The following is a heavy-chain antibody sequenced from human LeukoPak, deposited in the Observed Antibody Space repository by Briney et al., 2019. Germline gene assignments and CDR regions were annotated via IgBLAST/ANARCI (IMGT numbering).Heavy chain of an antibody. Sequence: GGSLRLSCAASGFTFSTYWMHWVRQTPGEGLVWVSRINEHGSITDYADSVRDRFTISRDNAKNTLYLHMNSLRAEDTAMYYWARDVAGAGSHWGHSTLVTVSS. CDR3: ARDVAGAGSH. D-gene: IGHD6-19*01. CDR2: INEHGSIT. V-gene: IGHV3-74*01. CDR1: GFTFSTYW. J-gene: IGHJ1*01.